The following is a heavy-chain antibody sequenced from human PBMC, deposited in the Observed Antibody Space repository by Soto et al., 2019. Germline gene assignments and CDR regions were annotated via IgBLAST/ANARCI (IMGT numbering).Heavy chain of an antibody. V-gene: IGHV4-39*01. CDR3: ARLVLLWFGELLGYFDY. Sequence: QLQLQESGPGLVKPSETLSLTCTVSGGSISSSSYYWGWIRQPPGKGLEWIGSIYYSGSTYYNPSLKSRVTISVDTSKNQFSLKVSSVTAADTAVYYCARLVLLWFGELLGYFDYWGQGTLVTVSS. D-gene: IGHD3-10*01. CDR2: IYYSGST. J-gene: IGHJ4*02. CDR1: GGSISSSSYY.